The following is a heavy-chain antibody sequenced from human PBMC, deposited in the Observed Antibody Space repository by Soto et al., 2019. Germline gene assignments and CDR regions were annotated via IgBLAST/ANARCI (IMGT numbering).Heavy chain of an antibody. V-gene: IGHV4-31*11. D-gene: IGHD1-1*01. CDR2: IYFSGST. CDR1: GGSIRSGGYY. J-gene: IGHJ2*01. Sequence: QVQLQESGPGLVKPSQTLSLTCAVSGGSIRSGGYYWSWIRQHPVKGLEWIGYIYFSGSTYYNPSLKSRVTISVDTSKNQFSLKMTSVTAADTAVYYCARVLDADWDFDLWGRGTLVTVSS. CDR3: ARVLDADWDFDL.